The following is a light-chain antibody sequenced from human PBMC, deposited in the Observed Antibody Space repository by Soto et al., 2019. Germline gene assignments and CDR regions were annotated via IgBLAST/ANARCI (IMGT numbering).Light chain of an antibody. J-gene: IGKJ2*01. CDR1: QTISTY. Sequence: DIQMTQSPSSLSASVGDRLTITCRASQTISTYLNWYQQKPGKAPELLIYVASSLQSGVPSRFSGSGSGTDFTRIISSLQRENFATYYCQQSYSTPVTFGQGTKVEI. CDR3: QQSYSTPVT. V-gene: IGKV1-39*01. CDR2: VAS.